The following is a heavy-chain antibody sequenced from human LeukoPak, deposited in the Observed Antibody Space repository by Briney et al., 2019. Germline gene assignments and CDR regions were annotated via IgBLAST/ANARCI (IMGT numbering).Heavy chain of an antibody. D-gene: IGHD1-26*01. CDR1: GGTFSSYA. CDR2: IIPIFGTA. Sequence: SVKVSCKASGGTFSSYAISWVRQAPGQGLEWMGGIIPIFGTANYAQKFQGRVTITADESTSTAYMELSSLRSEDTAVYYCATDLHRIVGATLLDYWGQGTLVTVSS. CDR3: ATDLHRIVGATLLDY. J-gene: IGHJ4*02. V-gene: IGHV1-69*13.